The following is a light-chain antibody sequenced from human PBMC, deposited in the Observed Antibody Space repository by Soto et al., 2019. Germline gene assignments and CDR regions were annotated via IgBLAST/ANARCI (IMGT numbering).Light chain of an antibody. V-gene: IGLV6-57*04. Sequence: NFMLTQPHSVSESPGKTVTISCTRSSGSIASNYVQWYQQRPGSAPTTVIYEDNQRPSGVPDRFSGSIDSSSNSASLTISGLKTEDEADYYYQSYDSSNQVFGTGTKVTVL. CDR2: EDN. CDR1: SGSIASNY. CDR3: QSYDSSNQV. J-gene: IGLJ1*01.